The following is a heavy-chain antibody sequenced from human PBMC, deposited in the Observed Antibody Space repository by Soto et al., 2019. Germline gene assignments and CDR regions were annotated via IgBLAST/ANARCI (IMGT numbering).Heavy chain of an antibody. Sequence: QVQLVQSGAEVKKPGASVKVSCKASGYTFTSYGISWVRQAPGQGLEWMGWISTYNGNTNYAQKLQGRVTMTTDTSTSTAYVELRSLRPDDTAVYYCARDKPFSGRYSGGYWGQGTLVTVSS. J-gene: IGHJ4*02. V-gene: IGHV1-18*01. CDR3: ARDKPFSGRYSGGY. CDR1: GYTFTSYG. CDR2: ISTYNGNT. D-gene: IGHD1-26*01.